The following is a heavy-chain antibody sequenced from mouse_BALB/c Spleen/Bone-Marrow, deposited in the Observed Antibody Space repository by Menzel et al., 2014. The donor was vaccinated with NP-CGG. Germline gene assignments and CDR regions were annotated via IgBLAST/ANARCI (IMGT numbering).Heavy chain of an antibody. J-gene: IGHJ2*01. Sequence: VQVVESGAELVKPGASVKLSCKASGYTFTSYWMHWVKQRPGQGLEWIGEINPSNGRTNYNEKFKSKATLTVDKSSSTAYMQLSSLTSEDSAVYYCARCYSGNYFDYWGPGTTLTVSS. CDR1: GYTFTSYW. D-gene: IGHD2-1*01. V-gene: IGHV1S81*02. CDR3: ARCYSGNYFDY. CDR2: INPSNGRT.